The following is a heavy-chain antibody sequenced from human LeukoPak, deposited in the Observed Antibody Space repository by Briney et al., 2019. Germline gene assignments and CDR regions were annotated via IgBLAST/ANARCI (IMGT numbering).Heavy chain of an antibody. J-gene: IGHJ4*02. CDR1: GFTFSSYG. CDR3: ARSLFYDFWSGYYFDY. CDR2: IWYDGSNK. Sequence: PGGSLRLSCAASGFTFSSYGMHWVRQAPGKGLEWVAVIWYDGSNKYYADSVKGRFTISRDNSKNTLYLQMNSLRAEDTAVYYCARSLFYDFWSGYYFDYWGQGTLVTVSS. D-gene: IGHD3-3*01. V-gene: IGHV3-33*01.